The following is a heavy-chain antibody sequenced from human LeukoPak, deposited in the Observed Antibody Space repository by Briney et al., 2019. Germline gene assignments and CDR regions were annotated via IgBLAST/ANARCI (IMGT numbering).Heavy chain of an antibody. CDR3: ARGDMVRGVIPSYYYGMDV. D-gene: IGHD3-10*01. V-gene: IGHV1-18*04. CDR2: ISAYNGNT. Sequence: GASVKVSCKASGYTFTSYGISWVRQAPGQGLEWMGWISAYNGNTNYAQKLQGRVTMTTDTSTSTAYMELRSLRSDDTAVYYCARGDMVRGVIPSYYYGMDVWGKGTTVTVSS. J-gene: IGHJ6*04. CDR1: GYTFTSYG.